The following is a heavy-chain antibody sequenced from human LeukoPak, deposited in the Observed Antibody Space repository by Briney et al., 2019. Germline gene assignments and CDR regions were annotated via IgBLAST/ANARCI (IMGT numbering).Heavy chain of an antibody. V-gene: IGHV4-59*01. CDR1: GGSISSYY. CDR2: IYYSGST. J-gene: IGHJ4*02. D-gene: IGHD3-16*01. CDR3: ARVRRADYDYVGGSLFGPGYFDY. Sequence: SETLSLTCTVPGGSISSYYCSWIRQPPGEGLEWGGYIYYSGSTNYTPSLKSRVTISVDTSKNQFSLKLSSVTAADTAVYYCARVRRADYDYVGGSLFGPGYFDYWGQGTLVTVSS.